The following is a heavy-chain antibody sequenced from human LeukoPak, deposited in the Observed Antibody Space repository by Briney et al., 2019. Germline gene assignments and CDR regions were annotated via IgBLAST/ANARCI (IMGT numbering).Heavy chain of an antibody. CDR1: GGSFSGYY. Sequence: PSETLSLTCAVYGGSFSGYYWSWIRQPPGKGLEWIGEINHSGSTNYNPSLKSRVTISVDTSKNQFSLKLSSVTAADTAVYYCARTSRGGLRNLGYWGQGTLVTVSS. J-gene: IGHJ4*02. V-gene: IGHV4-34*01. CDR2: INHSGST. CDR3: ARTSRGGLRNLGY. D-gene: IGHD5-12*01.